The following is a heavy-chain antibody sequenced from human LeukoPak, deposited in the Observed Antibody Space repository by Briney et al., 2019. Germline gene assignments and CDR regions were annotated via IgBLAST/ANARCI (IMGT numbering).Heavy chain of an antibody. Sequence: SETLSLTCAVYGGSFSGYYWSWIRQPPGKGLEWIGEINHSGGTNYNPSLKSRVTISVDTSKNQFSLKLSSVTAADTAVYYCAREAYDFWSGYHDHDAFDIWGQGTMVTVSS. V-gene: IGHV4-34*01. D-gene: IGHD3-3*01. CDR3: AREAYDFWSGYHDHDAFDI. CDR2: INHSGGT. CDR1: GGSFSGYY. J-gene: IGHJ3*02.